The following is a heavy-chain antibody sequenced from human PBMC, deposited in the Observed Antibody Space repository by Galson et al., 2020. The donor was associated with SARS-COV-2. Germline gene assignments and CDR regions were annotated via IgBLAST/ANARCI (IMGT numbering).Heavy chain of an antibody. CDR2: INPNSGGT. J-gene: IGHJ4*02. CDR3: ASARGPDYYDSSGYLDY. Sequence: ASVKVSCEASGYTFTGYYMHWVRQAPGQGLEWMGWINPNSGGTNYAQKFQGRVTMTRDTSISTAYMALSRLRSDDTAVYYCASARGPDYYDSSGYLDYWGQGTLVTVSS. V-gene: IGHV1-2*02. CDR1: GYTFTGYY. D-gene: IGHD3-22*01.